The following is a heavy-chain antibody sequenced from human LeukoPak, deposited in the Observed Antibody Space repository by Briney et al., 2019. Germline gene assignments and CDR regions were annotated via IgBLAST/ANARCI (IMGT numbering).Heavy chain of an antibody. CDR2: ISRSGTTI. Sequence: PGGSLRLSCAASGFTFSSYEMNWVRQAPGKGLEWVSYISRSGTTIYYADSVKGRFTISRDNAKNSLYLHMNSLRAEDTAVYYCARVPHSSGWNYYMDVWGKGTTVTISS. D-gene: IGHD6-19*01. CDR3: ARVPHSSGWNYYMDV. J-gene: IGHJ6*03. V-gene: IGHV3-48*03. CDR1: GFTFSSYE.